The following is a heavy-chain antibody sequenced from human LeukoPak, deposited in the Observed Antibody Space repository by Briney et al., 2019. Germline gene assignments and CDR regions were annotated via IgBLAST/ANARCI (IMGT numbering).Heavy chain of an antibody. V-gene: IGHV4-59*12. Sequence: SETLSLTCTVSGGSISRYSWSWIRQPPGKGLEWIGYMYYSESTYYNPSLKSRVIISVDTSKNQFSLKLSSVTAADTAVYYCARSPHYYDSSGYLDYWGQGTLVTVSS. CDR2: MYYSEST. J-gene: IGHJ4*02. CDR3: ARSPHYYDSSGYLDY. CDR1: GGSISRYS. D-gene: IGHD3-22*01.